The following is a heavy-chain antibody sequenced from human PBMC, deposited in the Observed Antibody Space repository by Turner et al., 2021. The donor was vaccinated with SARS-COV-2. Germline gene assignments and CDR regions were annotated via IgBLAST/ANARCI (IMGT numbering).Heavy chain of an antibody. CDR3: TIYCSGGSCYGI. CDR1: GFTFSGSA. V-gene: IGHV3-73*01. D-gene: IGHD2-15*01. Sequence: EVQPLESGGGLVQPGGSLRLSCAASGFTFSGSAMHWVRQASGKGLEWVGRIRSKANSYATAYAASVKGRFTISRDDSKNTAYLQMNSLKTEDTAVYYCTIYCSGGSCYGIWGQGTLVTVSS. CDR2: IRSKANSYAT. J-gene: IGHJ4*02.